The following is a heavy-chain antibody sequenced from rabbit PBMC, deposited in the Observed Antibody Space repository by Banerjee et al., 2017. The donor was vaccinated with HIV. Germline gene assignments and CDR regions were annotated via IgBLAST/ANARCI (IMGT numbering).Heavy chain of an antibody. D-gene: IGHD4-1*01. J-gene: IGHJ4*01. V-gene: IGHV1S40*01. Sequence: QSLEESGGDLVEPGASLTLTCTASGFSFSSNYYVCWVRQAPGMGLEWIACIYVGSDGYTYYTSWAKGRFTISKTSSTTVTLQMISLTAADTATYFCVRVVAGVYFNLWGRAPWSPT. CDR3: VRVVAGVYFNL. CDR2: IYVGSDGYT. CDR1: GFSFSSNYY.